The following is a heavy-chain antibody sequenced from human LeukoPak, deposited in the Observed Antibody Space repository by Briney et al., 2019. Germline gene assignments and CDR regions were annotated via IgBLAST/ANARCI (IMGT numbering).Heavy chain of an antibody. Sequence: KSSETLSLTCTVSGGSISSYYWSWIRQPPGKGLEWIGYIYYSGSTNYNPSLKSRVTISVDTSKNQFSLKLSSVTAADTAVYYCARNQYCSSTSCYSHYFDYWGQGTLVTVSS. CDR3: ARNQYCSSTSCYSHYFDY. CDR2: IYYSGST. CDR1: GGSISSYY. J-gene: IGHJ4*02. D-gene: IGHD2-2*01. V-gene: IGHV4-59*08.